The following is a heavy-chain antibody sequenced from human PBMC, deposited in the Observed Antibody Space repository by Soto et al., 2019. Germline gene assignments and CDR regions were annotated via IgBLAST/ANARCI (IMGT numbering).Heavy chain of an antibody. J-gene: IGHJ5*02. D-gene: IGHD2-2*01. Sequence: KASETLSLTCTVSGGSISSYYWSWIRQPPGKGLEWIGYIYYSGSTNYNPSLKSRVTISVDTSKNQFSLKLSSVTAADTAVYYCARDQITGFSSTGFDPWGQGTLVTVSS. CDR1: GGSISSYY. CDR3: ARDQITGFSSTGFDP. V-gene: IGHV4-59*01. CDR2: IYYSGST.